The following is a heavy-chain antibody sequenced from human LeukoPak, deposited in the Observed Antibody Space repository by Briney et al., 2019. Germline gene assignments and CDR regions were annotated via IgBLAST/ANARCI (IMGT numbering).Heavy chain of an antibody. D-gene: IGHD2-2*01. V-gene: IGHV4-30-4*08. CDR3: ARGVVLPPADYVSRNYYYSYMDV. CDR1: GGSISSGDYY. CDR2: IYYSGST. Sequence: PSETLSLTCTVSGGSISSGDYYWSWIRQPPGKGLEWIGYIYYSGSTFYNPSLKSRLTISVDTSKRQFSLKLSSVTAADTAVYYCARGVVLPPADYVSRNYYYSYMDVWGKGTTVTVSS. J-gene: IGHJ6*03.